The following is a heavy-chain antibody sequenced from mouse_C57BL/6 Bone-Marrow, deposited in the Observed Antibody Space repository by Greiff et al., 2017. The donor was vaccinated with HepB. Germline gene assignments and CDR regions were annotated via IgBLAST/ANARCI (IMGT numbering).Heavy chain of an antibody. J-gene: IGHJ4*01. Sequence: QVQLQQSGTELVKPGASVKLSCKASGYTFTSYWMHWVKQRPGQGLEWIGNINPSNGGTNYNEKFKSKATLTVDKSSSTAYMQLSSLTSEDSAVYYCARAPYYYGSSYYAMDYWGQGTSVTVSS. V-gene: IGHV1-53*01. CDR3: ARAPYYYGSSYYAMDY. CDR1: GYTFTSYW. D-gene: IGHD1-1*01. CDR2: INPSNGGT.